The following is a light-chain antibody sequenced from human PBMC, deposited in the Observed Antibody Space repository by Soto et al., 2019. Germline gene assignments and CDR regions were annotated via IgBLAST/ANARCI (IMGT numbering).Light chain of an antibody. J-gene: IGKJ1*01. CDR1: QSISSW. CDR2: DAS. Sequence: EIHVTQSPATLSASVGDRVTITCRASQSISSWLAWYQQKPGKAPKLLIYDASSLESGVPPRFSGSGSGTDFTLTISRLEPEDFAVYYCQEYGTSRTFGQGTKVDIK. CDR3: QEYGTSRT. V-gene: IGKV1-5*01.